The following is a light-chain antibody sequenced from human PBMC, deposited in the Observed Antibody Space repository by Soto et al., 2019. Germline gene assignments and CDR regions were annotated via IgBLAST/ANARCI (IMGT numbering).Light chain of an antibody. CDR1: QSVSSY. CDR2: GAS. J-gene: IGKJ1*01. V-gene: IGKV3-20*01. Sequence: EIVLTQSPATLSLSPGERATLSCRASQSVSSYLACYQQKPGQAPRLLIYGASSRATGIPDRFSGSGSGTDFTLTISRLEPEDFAVYYCQQYGSSPRTFGQGTKVDIK. CDR3: QQYGSSPRT.